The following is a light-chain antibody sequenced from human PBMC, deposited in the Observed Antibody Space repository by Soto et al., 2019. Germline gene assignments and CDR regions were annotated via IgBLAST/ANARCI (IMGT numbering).Light chain of an antibody. J-gene: IGLJ2*01. CDR3: SSYTCSSTLV. V-gene: IGLV2-14*01. CDR2: DVS. Sequence: QSALTQPASVSGSPGQSITISCTGTSSDVGGYHYVSWYQQHPGKAPKLMIYDVSNRPSGVSNRFSGSKSGNTASLTISRLQAEDEADYYCSSYTCSSTLVFGGGTKVTVL. CDR1: SSDVGGYHY.